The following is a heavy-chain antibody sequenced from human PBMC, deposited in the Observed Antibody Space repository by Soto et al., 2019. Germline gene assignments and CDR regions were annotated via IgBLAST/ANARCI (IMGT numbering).Heavy chain of an antibody. CDR2: ISLNSGDI. D-gene: IGHD2-2*03. J-gene: IGHJ4*02. V-gene: IGHV3-9*01. CDR1: GFSVDDYG. CDR3: AKDDDLDRDGDFDY. Sequence: EVQLVESGGGSVQPGRYLRLSCAASGFSVDDYGMHWVRQGPGKGLEWVSGISLNSGDIYYADSVKGRFTISRDNAKRSLYLQMNSPRTEDTALYYCAKDDDLDRDGDFDYWVQGILVTVSS.